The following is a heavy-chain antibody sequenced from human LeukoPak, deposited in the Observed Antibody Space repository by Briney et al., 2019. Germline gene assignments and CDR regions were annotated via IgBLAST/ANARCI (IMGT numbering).Heavy chain of an antibody. Sequence: SETLSLTCTVSGGSISSYFWSWVRQPAGKGLEWIGRIYSTGRSDYNPSLKSRITMSVDTSKNQFSLKLSSVTAADTAVYYCARDGPRSGYDLGHFDNLGQGTLVTVSS. CDR2: IYSTGRS. CDR1: GGSISSYF. J-gene: IGHJ4*02. D-gene: IGHD5-12*01. V-gene: IGHV4-4*07. CDR3: ARDGPRSGYDLGHFDN.